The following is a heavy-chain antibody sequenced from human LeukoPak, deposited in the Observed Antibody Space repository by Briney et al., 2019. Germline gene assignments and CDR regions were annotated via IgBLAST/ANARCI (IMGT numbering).Heavy chain of an antibody. CDR1: GGSISSYY. Sequence: PSETLSLTCTVSGGSISSYYWSWIRQPPGKGLEWIGYNYYSGSTNYNPSLKSRVTISVDTSKNQFSLKLSSVTAADTAVYYCASFEDWFDPWGQGTLVTVSS. CDR3: ASFEDWFDP. CDR2: NYYSGST. V-gene: IGHV4-59*08. J-gene: IGHJ5*02.